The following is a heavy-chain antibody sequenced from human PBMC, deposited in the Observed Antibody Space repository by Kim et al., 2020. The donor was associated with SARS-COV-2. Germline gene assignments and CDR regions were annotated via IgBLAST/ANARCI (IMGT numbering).Heavy chain of an antibody. V-gene: IGHV3-30*03. CDR2: ISYDGSNK. CDR1: GFTFSSYG. CDR3: ARKQEGSGSYFLWHYYYGMDV. J-gene: IGHJ6*02. Sequence: GGSLRLSCAASGFTFSSYGMHWVRQAPGKGLEWVAVISYDGSNKYYADSVKGRFTISRDNSKNTLYLQMNSLRAEDTAVYYCARKQEGSGSYFLWHYYYGMDVWGQGTTVTVSS. D-gene: IGHD3-10*01.